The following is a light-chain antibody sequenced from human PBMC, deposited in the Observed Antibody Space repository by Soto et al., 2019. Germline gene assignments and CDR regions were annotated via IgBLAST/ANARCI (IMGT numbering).Light chain of an antibody. Sequence: DIQMTQSPSSLSASVGNRVIITCRASQDIRNYLAWYQQKPGKVPKLLIYGASTLQSGVPSRFSGSGSGTDFTLTISSLQPEDVATYYCQKHNSAPLFGGGTNVEIK. CDR2: GAS. CDR1: QDIRNY. CDR3: QKHNSAPL. J-gene: IGKJ4*01. V-gene: IGKV1-27*01.